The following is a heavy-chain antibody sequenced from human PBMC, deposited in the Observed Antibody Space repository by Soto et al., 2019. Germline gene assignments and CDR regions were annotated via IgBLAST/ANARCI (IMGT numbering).Heavy chain of an antibody. V-gene: IGHV3-15*07. CDR2: IKSKTDGGTT. CDR3: TTSVDGYSSGWPYYYYGMDV. Sequence: EVQLVESGGGLVKPGGSLRLSCAASGFTFSNAWMNWVRQAPGKGLEWVGRIKSKTDGGTTDYAAPVKGRFTISRDDSKNTLYLQMNSLKTEDTAVYYCTTSVDGYSSGWPYYYYGMDVWGQGTTVTVSS. CDR1: GFTFSNAW. J-gene: IGHJ6*02. D-gene: IGHD6-19*01.